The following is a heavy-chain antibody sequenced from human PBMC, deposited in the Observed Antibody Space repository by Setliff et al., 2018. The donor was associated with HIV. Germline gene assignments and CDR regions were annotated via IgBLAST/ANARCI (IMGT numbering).Heavy chain of an antibody. J-gene: IGHJ4*02. CDR3: AADLAEYGSGEFDN. D-gene: IGHD3-10*01. V-gene: IGHV3-15*01. CDR2: IRSETSGGTR. CDR1: GFTLSSYE. Sequence: PGGSLRLSCAASGFTLSSYEMNWVRQAPGKGLEWVCRIRSETSGGTRDYAAPVKGRFTVSRDDSTNSVFLQMSSLKIEDTAVYYCAADLAEYGSGEFDNWGQGTLVTVSS.